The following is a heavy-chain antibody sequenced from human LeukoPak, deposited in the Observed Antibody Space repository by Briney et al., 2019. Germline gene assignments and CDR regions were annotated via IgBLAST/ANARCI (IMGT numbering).Heavy chain of an antibody. V-gene: IGHV4-39*01. CDR3: AGRRDCSSTSCKYNWFDP. J-gene: IGHJ5*02. D-gene: IGHD2-2*01. Sequence: SETLSLTCTVSGGSISSSSYYWGWIRQPPGKGLEWIGSIYYSGSTYYNPSLKSRVTISVDTSKNQFSLKLSSVTAADTAVYYCAGRRDCSSTSCKYNWFDPWGQGTLVTVSS. CDR2: IYYSGST. CDR1: GGSISSSSYY.